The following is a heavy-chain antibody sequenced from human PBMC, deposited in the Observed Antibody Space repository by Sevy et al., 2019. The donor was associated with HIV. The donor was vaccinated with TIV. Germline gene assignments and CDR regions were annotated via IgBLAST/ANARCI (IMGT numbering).Heavy chain of an antibody. CDR2: ISSNGGST. J-gene: IGHJ4*02. CDR1: GFTFSSYA. CDR3: AKSNHHCSSTSCYYMDFDY. V-gene: IGHV3-64D*06. D-gene: IGHD2-2*01. Sequence: GGSLRLSCSASGFTFSSYAMHWVRQAPGKGLEYVSAISSNGGSTYYADSVKGRFTISRDNSKNTLYLQMSSLRAEDTAVYYCAKSNHHCSSTSCYYMDFDYWGQGTLVTVSS.